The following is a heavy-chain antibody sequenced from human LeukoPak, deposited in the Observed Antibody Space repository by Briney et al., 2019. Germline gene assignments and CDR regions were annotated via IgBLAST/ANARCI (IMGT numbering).Heavy chain of an antibody. Sequence: AGGSLRLSCAASGFTFSSYGMHWVRQAPGKGLEWVSSISNSSSYIYYADSVKSRFTISRDNAKNSLYLQMNSLRAEDTAVYYCAGEGYYYDSSGYDYPDYWGQGTLVTVSS. V-gene: IGHV3-21*01. CDR1: GFTFSSYG. D-gene: IGHD3-22*01. CDR2: ISNSSSYI. CDR3: AGEGYYYDSSGYDYPDY. J-gene: IGHJ4*02.